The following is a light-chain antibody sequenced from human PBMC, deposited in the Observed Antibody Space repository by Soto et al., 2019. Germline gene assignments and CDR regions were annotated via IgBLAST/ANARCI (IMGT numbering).Light chain of an antibody. J-gene: IGKJ2*01. CDR3: QQSTGIPYT. Sequence: DIQMTQSPSSLSASVGDRVTITCRASQTIDTYLNWYQQNPGKAPKLLIYAACTLQNGVPSRFSGSGSGTDCTLTISSLQPEDFATYYCQQSTGIPYTFGQGTKLEIK. CDR2: AAC. V-gene: IGKV1-39*01. CDR1: QTIDTY.